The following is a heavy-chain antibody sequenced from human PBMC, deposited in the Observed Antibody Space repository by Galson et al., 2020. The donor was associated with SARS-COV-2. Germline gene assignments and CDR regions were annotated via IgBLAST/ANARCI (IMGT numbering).Heavy chain of an antibody. D-gene: IGHD4-17*01. J-gene: IGHJ6*02. CDR1: GFTFSSYA. CDR3: ARLHDYGDPQTYYYYYGMDV. CDR2: ISGSGGST. Sequence: GGSLRLSFASSGFTFSSYAMSWVRQAPGKGLEWVSAISGSGGSTYYADSVKGRFTISRDNSKNTLYLQMNSLRAEDTAVYYCARLHDYGDPQTYYYYYGMDVWGQGTTVTVSS. V-gene: IGHV3-23*01.